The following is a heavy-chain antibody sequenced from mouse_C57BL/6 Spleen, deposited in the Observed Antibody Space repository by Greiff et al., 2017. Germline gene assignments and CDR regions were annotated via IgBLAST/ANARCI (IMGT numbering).Heavy chain of an antibody. CDR3: ARNDYSNYDYYAMDY. D-gene: IGHD2-5*01. CDR2: IYPRDGST. CDR1: GYTFTDHT. J-gene: IGHJ4*01. V-gene: IGHV1-78*01. Sequence: QVQLQQSDAELVKPGASVKISCKVSGYTFTDHTIHWMKQRPEQGLEWIGYIYPRDGSTKYNEKFKGKATLTADKSSSTAYMQLNSLTSEDSAVYFCARNDYSNYDYYAMDYWGQGTSVTVSS.